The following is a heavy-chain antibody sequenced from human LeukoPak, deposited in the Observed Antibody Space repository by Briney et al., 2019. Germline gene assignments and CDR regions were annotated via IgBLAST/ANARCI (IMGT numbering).Heavy chain of an antibody. CDR2: IIPILGIA. V-gene: IGHV1-69*04. CDR1: GGTFSSYA. Sequence: ASVKVSCKASGGTFSSYAISWVRQAPGQGLEWMGRIIPILGIANYAQKFQGRVTITADNSTSTAYMELSSLRSEDTAVYYCARVRPAAADYYGMDVWGQGTTVTVSS. CDR3: ARVRPAAADYYGMDV. D-gene: IGHD3-10*01. J-gene: IGHJ6*02.